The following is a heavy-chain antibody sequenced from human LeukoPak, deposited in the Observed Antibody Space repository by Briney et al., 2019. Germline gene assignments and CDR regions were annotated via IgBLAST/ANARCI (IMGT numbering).Heavy chain of an antibody. CDR3: ASHLITGLDY. V-gene: IGHV3-33*08. D-gene: IGHD1-20*01. CDR1: GFPFSAYG. Sequence: PGGSLRLSCTASGFPFSAYGMHWVRQPPGKGLEWVAVLSHDGRHAYFADSVKGRFTISRDNSKSTLYLQMNSLRAEDTAVYYCASHLITGLDYWGQGTLVTVSS. J-gene: IGHJ4*02. CDR2: LSHDGRHA.